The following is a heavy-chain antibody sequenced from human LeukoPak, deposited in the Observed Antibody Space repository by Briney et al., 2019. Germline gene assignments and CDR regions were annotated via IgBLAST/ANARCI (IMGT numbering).Heavy chain of an antibody. Sequence: SETLSLTCTVSGGSISSYFWSWIRQPAGKGLEWIGRINTSGSTNYNPSLKGRVTMSVDTSKNQFSLKLNSVTAAETAVYYCARLNLLATVGAFDIWGQGTMVTVSS. CDR3: ARLNLLATVGAFDI. CDR1: GGSISSYF. V-gene: IGHV4-4*07. J-gene: IGHJ3*02. D-gene: IGHD1-26*01. CDR2: INTSGST.